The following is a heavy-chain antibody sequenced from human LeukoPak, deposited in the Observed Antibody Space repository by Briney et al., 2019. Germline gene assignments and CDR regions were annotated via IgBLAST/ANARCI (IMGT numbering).Heavy chain of an antibody. CDR2: IKEDGNVN. Sequence: GGSLRLSCAASAFTFRSYWMSWVRQAPGKGLEWVANIKEDGNVNYYVDSVKGRFTISRDNAKNSLYLQMSNLRAEDTAVYFCARGGGLDVWGQGATVTVSS. V-gene: IGHV3-7*03. J-gene: IGHJ6*02. CDR1: AFTFRSYW. CDR3: ARGGGLDV. D-gene: IGHD3-16*01.